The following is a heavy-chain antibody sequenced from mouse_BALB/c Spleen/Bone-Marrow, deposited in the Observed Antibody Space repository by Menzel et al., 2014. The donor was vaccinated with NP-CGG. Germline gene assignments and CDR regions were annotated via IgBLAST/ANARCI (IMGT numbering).Heavy chain of an antibody. V-gene: IGHV5-9-2*01. CDR3: ARHAYYDQTEVSFVY. J-gene: IGHJ3*01. D-gene: IGHD2-4*01. CDR1: GFSFSNYG. CDR2: ISGDGRYT. Sequence: EVMLVESGGGLVKSGGPLKLSCAASGFSFSNYGTSWVRQTPEKRLEWVATISGDGRYTFYSDSVKGPFTISRDNAKNNLYLQLSSLRSEDTALYYCARHAYYDQTEVSFVYWGQGTLVTVSA.